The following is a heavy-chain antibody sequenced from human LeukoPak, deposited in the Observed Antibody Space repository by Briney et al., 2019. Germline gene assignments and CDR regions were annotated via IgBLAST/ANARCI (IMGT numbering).Heavy chain of an antibody. D-gene: IGHD2-21*02. Sequence: SGGSLRLSCAASGFTFSNYGMHWVRQAPGKGLEWVAVISYDGSNKYYVDSVRGRFTISRDNSKNTLYLQMNSLRAEDTAVYYCARGAYCGGNCYWYFDLWGRGTLVTVSS. CDR3: ARGAYCGGNCYWYFDL. CDR2: ISYDGSNK. J-gene: IGHJ2*01. V-gene: IGHV3-30*03. CDR1: GFTFSNYG.